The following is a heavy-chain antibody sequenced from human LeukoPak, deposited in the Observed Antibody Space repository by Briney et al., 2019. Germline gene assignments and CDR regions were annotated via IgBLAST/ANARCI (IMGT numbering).Heavy chain of an antibody. CDR3: ARDGRVFGRELSDFDY. V-gene: IGHV3-30*04. CDR1: GFTFSSYA. CDR2: ISYDGSNK. D-gene: IGHD1-26*01. J-gene: IGHJ4*02. Sequence: PGGSLRLSCAASGFTFSSYAMHWVRQAPGKGLEWVAVISYDGSNKYYADSVKGRFTISRDNSKNTLYLQMNSLRAEDTAVYYCARDGRVFGRELSDFDYWGQGTLVTVSS.